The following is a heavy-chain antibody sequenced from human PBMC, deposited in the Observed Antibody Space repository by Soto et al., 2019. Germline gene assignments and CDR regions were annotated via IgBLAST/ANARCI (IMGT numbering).Heavy chain of an antibody. J-gene: IGHJ6*02. D-gene: IGHD3-10*01. Sequence: PSETLSLTCSVSGGSSSRDYWSWIRQPPGKRLEWIGYIYYSGSTNYNPSLKSRVTISVDTSKNQFSLKLYSVTAADTAVYYCARDNYYGPDSYYGMDVWGQGTTVTVSS. CDR3: ARDNYYGPDSYYGMDV. CDR2: IYYSGST. V-gene: IGHV4-59*01. CDR1: GGSSSRDY.